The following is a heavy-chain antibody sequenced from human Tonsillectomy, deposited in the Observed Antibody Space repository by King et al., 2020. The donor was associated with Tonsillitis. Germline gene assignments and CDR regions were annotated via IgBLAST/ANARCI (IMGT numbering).Heavy chain of an antibody. V-gene: IGHV3-15*07. J-gene: IGHJ3*01. CDR2: IKMKADGETT. CDR1: GFTFSDSW. Sequence: VQLVESGGGLRKPGGSLRLSCAASGFTFSDSWMHWVRQAPGRGLEGVVQIKMKADGETTDYAAPVRGRFTISRDDSKSTLYLQMSSLKTEDTAVYYCTTRYNSDGFDLWGQGTMVTVSS. D-gene: IGHD1-1*01. CDR3: TTRYNSDGFDL.